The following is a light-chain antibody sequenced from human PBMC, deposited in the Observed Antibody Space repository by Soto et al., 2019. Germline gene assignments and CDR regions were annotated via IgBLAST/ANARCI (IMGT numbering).Light chain of an antibody. CDR2: SAS. J-gene: IGKJ1*01. CDR3: QETYGAPPWT. CDR1: QTIRIF. V-gene: IGKV1-39*01. Sequence: DIQITQSPPSLSASLLDRVSITCRASQTIRIFLNWYQQKPGKAPDLLIYSASNLQGGVPSRFSGSGSGADFTLTISSLQPDDVATYYCQETYGAPPWTFGQGTKVDIK.